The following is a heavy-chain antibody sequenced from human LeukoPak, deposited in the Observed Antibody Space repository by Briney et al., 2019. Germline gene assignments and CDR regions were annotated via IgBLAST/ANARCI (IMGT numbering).Heavy chain of an antibody. J-gene: IGHJ4*02. CDR2: TYYRSKWFN. V-gene: IGHV6-1*01. CDR3: VRSKGHLDS. CDR1: GDSVSSNSAA. Sequence: SQTLSLTCAISGDSVSSNSAAWNWIRQSPSRGLEWLGRTYYRSKWFNDYAASVRSRITIKPDTPNNQFSLQLNSVTPEDTAMYLCVRSKGHLDSWGQGTLVTVSS.